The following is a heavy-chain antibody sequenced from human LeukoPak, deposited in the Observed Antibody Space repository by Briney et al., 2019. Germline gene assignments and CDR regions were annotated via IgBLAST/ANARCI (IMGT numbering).Heavy chain of an antibody. CDR3: AGQVGATIDPFDY. CDR1: GFTVSSNY. Sequence: GGSLRLSCAASGFTVSSNYMSWVRQAPGKGLVWVSRINSDGSSTSYADSVKGRFTISRDNAKNTLYLQMNSLRAEDTAVYYCAGQVGATIDPFDYWGQGTLVTVSS. CDR2: INSDGSST. J-gene: IGHJ4*02. V-gene: IGHV3-74*01. D-gene: IGHD1-26*01.